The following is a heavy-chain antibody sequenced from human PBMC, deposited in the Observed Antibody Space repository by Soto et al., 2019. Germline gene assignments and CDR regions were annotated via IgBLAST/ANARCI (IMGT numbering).Heavy chain of an antibody. CDR1: GGSISSGGYY. J-gene: IGHJ4*02. CDR2: IYYSGST. D-gene: IGHD3-3*01. Sequence: SETLSLTCTVSGGSISSGGYYWSWIRQHPGKGLEWIGYIYYSGSTYYNPSLKSRVTISVDTSKNQFSLKLSSVTATDTAVYYCARAGVRGYDFWSGYRTPYYFDYWGQGTLVTVSS. V-gene: IGHV4-31*03. CDR3: ARAGVRGYDFWSGYRTPYYFDY.